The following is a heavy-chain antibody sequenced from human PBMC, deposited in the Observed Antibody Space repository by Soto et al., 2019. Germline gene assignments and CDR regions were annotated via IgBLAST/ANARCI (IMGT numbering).Heavy chain of an antibody. D-gene: IGHD6-6*01. CDR2: ISSSSSYI. CDR1: WGKCSNYR. Sequence: GAFWGKCSNYRSNCILQAKRKGLEWASSISSSSSYIYYADSVKGRFTISRDNAKNSLYLQMNSLRAEDTAVYYCARIQLVYAVLDILLHGTMVTVS. J-gene: IGHJ3*02. CDR3: ARIQLVYAVLDI. V-gene: IGHV3-21*01.